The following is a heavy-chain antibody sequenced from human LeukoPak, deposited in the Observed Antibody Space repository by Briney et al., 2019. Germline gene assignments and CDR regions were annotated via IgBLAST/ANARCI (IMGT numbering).Heavy chain of an antibody. D-gene: IGHD2-15*01. CDR1: GYTFTSYG. CDR2: ISAYNGNT. CDR3: ARGSRAGYCSGGSCLRY. Sequence: GASVKVSCKASGYTFTSYGISWVRQAPGQGLEWMGWISAYNGNTNYAQKLQGRVTMTTDTSISTAYMELSSLRSEDTAVYYCARGSRAGYCSGGSCLRYWGQGTLVTVSS. V-gene: IGHV1-18*01. J-gene: IGHJ4*02.